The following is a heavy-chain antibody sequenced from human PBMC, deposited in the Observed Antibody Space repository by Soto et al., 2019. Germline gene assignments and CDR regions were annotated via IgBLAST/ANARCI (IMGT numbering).Heavy chain of an antibody. CDR1: GFTFSSYG. V-gene: IGHV3-30*18. D-gene: IGHD1-1*01. J-gene: IGHJ4*02. Sequence: QVQLVESGGGVVQPGRSLRLSCAASGFTFSSYGMHWVRQAPGKGLEWVAVISYDGTNKYYADSVKGRFTISRDNSKNPLYLQMNSLGAEETAVYYWAKSVYNWNDGFFDYWGQVTLVTVAS. CDR2: ISYDGTNK. CDR3: AKSVYNWNDGFFDY.